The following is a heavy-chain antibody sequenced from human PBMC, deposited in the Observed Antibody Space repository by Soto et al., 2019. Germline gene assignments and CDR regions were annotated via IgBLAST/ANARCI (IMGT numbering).Heavy chain of an antibody. CDR2: IWYDGSNK. D-gene: IGHD6-19*01. J-gene: IGHJ4*02. V-gene: IGHV3-33*01. CDR1: GFTFSSYG. Sequence: QVQLVESGGGVVQPGRSPRLSCAASGFTFSSYGMHWVRQAPGKGLEWVAVIWYDGSNKYYADSVKGRFTISRDNSKNTLYLQMNSLRAEDTAVYYCARDPYSSGWVDYWGQGTLVTVSS. CDR3: ARDPYSSGWVDY.